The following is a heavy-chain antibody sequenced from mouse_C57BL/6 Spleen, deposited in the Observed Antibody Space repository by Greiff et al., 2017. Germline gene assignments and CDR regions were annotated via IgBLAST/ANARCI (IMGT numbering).Heavy chain of an antibody. V-gene: IGHV1-26*01. D-gene: IGHD1-1*01. Sequence: EVQLQQSGPELVKPGASVKISCKASGYTFTDYYMNWVKQSHGKSLEWIGDINPNNGGTSYNQKFKGKATLTVDKSSSTAYMELRSLTSEDYAVYYCAREGVITTNYFDYWGQGTTLTVSS. J-gene: IGHJ2*01. CDR2: INPNNGGT. CDR1: GYTFTDYY. CDR3: AREGVITTNYFDY.